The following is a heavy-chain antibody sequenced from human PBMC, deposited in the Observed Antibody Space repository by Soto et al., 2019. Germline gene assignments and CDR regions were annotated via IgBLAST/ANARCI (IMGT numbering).Heavy chain of an antibody. J-gene: IGHJ4*02. Sequence: GGSLRLSCAASGFTFSSYAMSWVRQAPGKGLEWVSAISGSGGSTYYADSVKGRFTISRDNSKNTLYLQMGSLRVEDMAIYYCTRQGSDFWSGYELDYWGQGTLVTVSS. V-gene: IGHV3-23*01. CDR3: TRQGSDFWSGYELDY. D-gene: IGHD3-3*01. CDR1: GFTFSSYA. CDR2: ISGSGGST.